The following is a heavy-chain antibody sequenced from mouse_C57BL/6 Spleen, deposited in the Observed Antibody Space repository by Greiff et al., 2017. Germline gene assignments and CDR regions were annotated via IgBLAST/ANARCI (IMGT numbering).Heavy chain of an antibody. CDR1: GYTFTSYW. D-gene: IGHD1-1*01. CDR3: ARCVTTVVEGDYYAMDY. J-gene: IGHJ4*01. CDR2: IYPGSGST. V-gene: IGHV1-55*01. Sequence: QVQLQQPGAELVKPGASVKMSCKASGYTFTSYWITWVKQRPGQGLEWIGDIYPGSGSTNYNEKFKSKATLTVDTSSSTAYMQLSSLTSEDSAVYYCARCVTTVVEGDYYAMDYWGQGTSVPVAS.